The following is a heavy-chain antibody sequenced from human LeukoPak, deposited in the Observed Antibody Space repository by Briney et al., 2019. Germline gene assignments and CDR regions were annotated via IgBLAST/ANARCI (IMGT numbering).Heavy chain of an antibody. Sequence: SETLSLTCAVYGGSFSGYYWSWIRQPPGKGLEWIGEINHSGSTNYNPSLKSRVTISVDTSKNQFSLKLSSVTAADTAVYYCARAPGAFDIWGQGTMVTVSS. CDR3: ARAPGAFDI. J-gene: IGHJ3*02. CDR2: INHSGST. V-gene: IGHV4-34*01. CDR1: GGSFSGYY.